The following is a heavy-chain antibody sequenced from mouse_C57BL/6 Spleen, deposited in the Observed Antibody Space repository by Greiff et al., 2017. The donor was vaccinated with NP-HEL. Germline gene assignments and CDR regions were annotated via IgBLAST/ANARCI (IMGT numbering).Heavy chain of an antibody. CDR3: ARGGDYDVKAMAY. Sequence: VHLPPPGAELVRPGSSVKLSCKASGYTFTSYWMHWVKQRPIQGLEWIGNIDPSDSETHYNQKFKDKATLTVDKSSSTAYMQLSSLTSEDSAVYYCARGGDYDVKAMAYWGQGTSVTVSS. J-gene: IGHJ4*01. V-gene: IGHV1-52*01. D-gene: IGHD2-4*01. CDR2: IDPSDSET. CDR1: GYTFTSYW.